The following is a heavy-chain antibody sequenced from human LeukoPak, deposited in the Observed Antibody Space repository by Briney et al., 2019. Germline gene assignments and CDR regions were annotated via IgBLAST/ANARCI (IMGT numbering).Heavy chain of an antibody. CDR3: ARKHRYSSGWYSAFDI. V-gene: IGHV3-66*01. J-gene: IGHJ3*02. Sequence: PGGSLRLSCAASGFTVSSNYMSWVRQAPGKGLEWVSVIYSGGSTYYADSVKGRFTISRDNSKNTLYLQMNSLRAEDTAVYYCARKHRYSSGWYSAFDIWGQGTMVTVSS. CDR1: GFTVSSNY. CDR2: IYSGGST. D-gene: IGHD6-19*01.